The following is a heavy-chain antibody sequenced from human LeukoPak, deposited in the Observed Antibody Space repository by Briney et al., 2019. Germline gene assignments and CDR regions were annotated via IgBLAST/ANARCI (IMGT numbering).Heavy chain of an antibody. J-gene: IGHJ4*02. CDR1: GFTFSSYA. Sequence: GGSLRLSCAASGFTFSSYAMHWVRQAPGKGLEWVAVISYDGSNKYYADSVKGRFAVSRDNSKNTLYLQMNSLRAEDTAVYYCARSMRSGYGGDIYYFDYWGQGTLVTVPS. CDR3: ARSMRSGYGGDIYYFDY. V-gene: IGHV3-30*09. CDR2: ISYDGSNK. D-gene: IGHD5-12*01.